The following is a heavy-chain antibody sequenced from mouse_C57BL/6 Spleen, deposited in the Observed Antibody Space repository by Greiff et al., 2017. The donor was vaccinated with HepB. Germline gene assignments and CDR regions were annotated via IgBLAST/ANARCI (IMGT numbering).Heavy chain of an antibody. D-gene: IGHD2-4*01. CDR1: GFTFSSYA. CDR3: ARCDYDVPYFDY. CDR2: ISDGGSYT. Sequence: EVKLVESGGGLVKPGGSLKLSCAASGFTFSSYAMSWVRQTPEKRLEWVATISDGGSYTYYPDNVKGRFTISRDNAKNNLYLQMSHLKSEDTAMYYCARCDYDVPYFDYWGQGTTLTVSS. V-gene: IGHV5-4*03. J-gene: IGHJ2*01.